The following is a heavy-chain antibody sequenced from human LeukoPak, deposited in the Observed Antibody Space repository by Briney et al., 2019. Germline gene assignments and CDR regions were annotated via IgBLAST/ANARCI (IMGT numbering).Heavy chain of an antibody. CDR2: IRYDGSNK. D-gene: IGHD3-16*01. J-gene: IGHJ4*02. Sequence: GGSLRLSCAASGFTFSSYGMHWVRQAPGKGLEWVAFIRYDGSNKYYADSVRGRFTISRDNSMNTLYLQMNSLRAEDTAVYYCQGPVWDFEYWGQGTLVTVSS. CDR3: QGPVWDFEY. CDR1: GFTFSSYG. V-gene: IGHV3-30*02.